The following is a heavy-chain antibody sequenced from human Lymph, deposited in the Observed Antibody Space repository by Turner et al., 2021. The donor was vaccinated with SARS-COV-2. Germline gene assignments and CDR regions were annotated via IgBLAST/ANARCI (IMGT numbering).Heavy chain of an antibody. J-gene: IGHJ4*02. Sequence: VQLVESGGGVVQPGRSLRLSCAASGFTFSSYGMHWFRQAPGKGQEWVAVISYDGSNKYYADSVKGRFTISRDNSKNTLYLQMNSLRPEDTAVYYCAKGGFYDILTGYSNFDYWGQGTLVTVSS. D-gene: IGHD3-9*01. V-gene: IGHV3-30*18. CDR3: AKGGFYDILTGYSNFDY. CDR1: GFTFSSYG. CDR2: ISYDGSNK.